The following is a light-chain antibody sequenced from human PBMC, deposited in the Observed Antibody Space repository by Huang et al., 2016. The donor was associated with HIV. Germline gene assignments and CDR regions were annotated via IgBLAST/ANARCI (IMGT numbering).Light chain of an antibody. CDR1: QGISSY. CDR2: AAS. J-gene: IGKJ3*01. Sequence: IQLTQSPSSLSASAGDRVTITCRASQGISSYLACDQQKPGKAPKLLIYAASTLQSGVPSRFSGSGSGTDFTLTISSLQPEDFATYYCQQLNSYPRVTFGPGTKVDIK. CDR3: QQLNSYPRVT. V-gene: IGKV1-9*01.